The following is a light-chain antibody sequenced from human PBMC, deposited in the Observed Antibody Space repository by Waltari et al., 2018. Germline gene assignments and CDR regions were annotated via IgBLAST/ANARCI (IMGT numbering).Light chain of an antibody. CDR1: QSVTSS. Sequence: EIVLTQSPATLSLSPGERATISCRASQSVTSSLAWYQQNPGQAPRLLIYGASSRATGVPDRFSGSGSGTDFTLAISSLEPEDFAVYYCQQYSNWPLTFGGGTKVEIK. CDR2: GAS. V-gene: IGKV3-15*01. CDR3: QQYSNWPLT. J-gene: IGKJ4*01.